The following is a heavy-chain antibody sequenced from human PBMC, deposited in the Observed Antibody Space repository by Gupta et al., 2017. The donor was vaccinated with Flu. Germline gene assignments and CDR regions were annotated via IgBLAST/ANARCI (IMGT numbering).Heavy chain of an antibody. CDR2: ISRDGSDK. CDR3: AKDPSVAAVYYFDY. J-gene: IGHJ4*02. Sequence: QVQLVESGGGVVQPGGSLRLSCDASGFTFSTYAMHWVRQAPGKGLEWVAVISRDGSDKHHADSVKGRFTISRDNSKSTLYLQMNSLRTEDTAVYYCAKDPSVAAVYYFDYWGQGTLVTVSS. V-gene: IGHV3-30*18. D-gene: IGHD6-13*01. CDR1: GFTFSTYA.